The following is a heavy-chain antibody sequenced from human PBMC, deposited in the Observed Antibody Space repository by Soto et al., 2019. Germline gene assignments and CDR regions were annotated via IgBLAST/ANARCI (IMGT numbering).Heavy chain of an antibody. V-gene: IGHV1-3*01. CDR2: INAGNGNT. J-gene: IGHJ6*02. Sequence: ASVKVSCKASGYTFTIYAMHWVRQAPGQRLEWMGWINAGNGNTKYSQKFQGRVTITRDTSASTAYMELSSLRSEDTAVYYCARDGGGYSSGWFYYYYGMDVWGQGTTVTVSS. CDR1: GYTFTIYA. D-gene: IGHD6-19*01. CDR3: ARDGGGYSSGWFYYYYGMDV.